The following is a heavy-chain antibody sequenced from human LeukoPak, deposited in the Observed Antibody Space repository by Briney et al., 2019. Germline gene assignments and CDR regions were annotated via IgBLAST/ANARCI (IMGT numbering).Heavy chain of an antibody. D-gene: IGHD1-26*01. V-gene: IGHV3-43*02. CDR2: INENGDIA. CDR1: GFTFDDYA. J-gene: IGHJ4*02. CDR3: AKARWEPNFDY. Sequence: GGSLRLSCAASGFTFDDYAMHWVRQGPGKSLEWVSLINENGDIAYYGDSVRGRFAVSRDNAKNSLYLQMNSLTTEDTALYYCAKARWEPNFDYWGQGTLVTVSS.